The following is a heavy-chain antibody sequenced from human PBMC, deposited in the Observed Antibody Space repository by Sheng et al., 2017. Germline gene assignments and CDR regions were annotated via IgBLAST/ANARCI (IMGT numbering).Heavy chain of an antibody. Sequence: QVQLVESGGGFVKPGGSLRLSCAASGFTFSDYYMSWIRQAPGKGLEWVSYISSSGSTIYYADSVKGRFTISRDNAKNSLYLQMNSLRAEDTAVYYCARDTVGNSSSWYHYFYYGMDVWGQGTAVTVSS. CDR1: GFTFSDYY. D-gene: IGHD3-22*01. J-gene: IGHJ6*02. CDR2: ISSSGSTI. CDR3: ARDTVGNSSSWYHYFYYGMDV. V-gene: IGHV3-11*01.